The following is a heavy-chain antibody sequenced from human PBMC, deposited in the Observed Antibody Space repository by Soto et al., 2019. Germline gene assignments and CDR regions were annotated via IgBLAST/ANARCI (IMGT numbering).Heavy chain of an antibody. CDR1: GYTFTSYD. J-gene: IGHJ5*02. Sequence: QVQLVQSGAEVKKPGASVKVSCKASGYTFTSYDINWVRQATGQGLEWMGWMNPNSGNTGYAQKFQGRVTMTRNTSISTAYMELSSLRSEETAVYYCARERGSGSYYTPWFDPWGQGTLVTVSS. CDR3: ARERGSGSYYTPWFDP. D-gene: IGHD3-10*01. CDR2: MNPNSGNT. V-gene: IGHV1-8*01.